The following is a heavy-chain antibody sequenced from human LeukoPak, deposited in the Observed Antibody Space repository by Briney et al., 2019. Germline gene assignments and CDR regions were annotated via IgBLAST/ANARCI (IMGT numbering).Heavy chain of an antibody. CDR1: GGSISTVNYF. CDR3: AKHYMGSSCNHALDC. CDR2: IHYSGTT. J-gene: IGHJ4*02. V-gene: IGHV4-39*01. D-gene: IGHD3-10*01. Sequence: SETLSLTCTGSGGSISTVNYFWGWIRQPPGKGLEWIGSIHYSGTTYYNPSLKSRVTISVDTSKNQFSLNLSSVTAADTALYYCAKHYMGSSCNHALDCWGQETLVTVSS.